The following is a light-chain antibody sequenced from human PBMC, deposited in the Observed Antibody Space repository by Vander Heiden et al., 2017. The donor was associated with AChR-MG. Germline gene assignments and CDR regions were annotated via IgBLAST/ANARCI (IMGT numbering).Light chain of an antibody. CDR3: QQNENWVSVT. Sequence: EVQMTQSPATLSVSPGERATLSCRASQNIRGNLAWYQQKAGQAPRLLIYGASTRAPGIPARFSGSGCGTEFALTIRSLQSEDFAIYYCQQNENWVSVTFGHGTKLDI. V-gene: IGKV3-15*01. CDR2: GAS. J-gene: IGKJ3*01. CDR1: QNIRGN.